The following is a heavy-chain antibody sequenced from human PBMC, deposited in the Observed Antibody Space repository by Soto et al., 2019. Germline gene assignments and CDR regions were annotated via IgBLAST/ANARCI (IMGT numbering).Heavy chain of an antibody. V-gene: IGHV4-59*01. CDR1: GCSISSYY. D-gene: IGHD5-18*01. CDR3: ARGDTAMVISYYYYYMDV. Sequence: SETLSHTCTVSGCSISSYYWSWIRQPPGKGLEWIGYIYYSGSTNYNPSLKSRVTISVDTSKNQFSLKLSSVTAADTAVYYCARGDTAMVISYYYYYMDVWGKGTTVTVSS. CDR2: IYYSGST. J-gene: IGHJ6*03.